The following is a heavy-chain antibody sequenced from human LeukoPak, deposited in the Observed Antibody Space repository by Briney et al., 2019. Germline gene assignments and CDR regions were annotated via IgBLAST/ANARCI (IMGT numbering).Heavy chain of an antibody. D-gene: IGHD1-26*01. CDR3: ARSQGYSGSYYFHDY. J-gene: IGHJ4*02. CDR1: AGTFSSYA. Sequence: ASVKVSCKASAGTFSSYAISWVRQAPGQGLEWMGRIIPILGIANYAQKFQGRVTITADKSTSTAYMELSSLRSEDTAVYYWARSQGYSGSYYFHDYWGQGTLVTVSS. CDR2: IIPILGIA. V-gene: IGHV1-69*04.